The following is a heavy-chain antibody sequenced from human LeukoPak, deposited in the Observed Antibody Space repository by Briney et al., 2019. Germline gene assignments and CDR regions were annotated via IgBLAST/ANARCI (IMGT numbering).Heavy chain of an antibody. J-gene: IGHJ4*02. V-gene: IGHV3-23*01. CDR3: GKTTTGYSSGQKPAWPVDS. D-gene: IGHD5-18*01. CDR1: GFTFGSYA. CDR2: IFGSGGSP. Sequence: GGSLRLSCEASGFTFGSYAMYWVRQAPGKGLGWVAGIFGSGGSPHYADSVRGRFTISRDNSKNTVYLQINSLRADDTAVYYCGKTTTGYSSGQKPAWPVDSWGQGTLVTVSS.